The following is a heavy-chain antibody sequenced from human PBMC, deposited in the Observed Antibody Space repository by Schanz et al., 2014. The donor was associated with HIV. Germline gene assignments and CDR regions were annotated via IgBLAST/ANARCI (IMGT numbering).Heavy chain of an antibody. J-gene: IGHJ6*02. CDR3: TRAYCGADCSRFYYYGTDV. D-gene: IGHD2-21*02. Sequence: QVQLVQSGAEVKKPGSSVKVSCKASGGTFSSHAISWVRQAPGQGLEWMGGIIPFFGTANYAQTLQGRLTITADESTGTAYMELSGLRSEDTAVYYCTRAYCGADCSRFYYYGTDVWGQGTTVTVSS. CDR2: IIPFFGTA. CDR1: GGTFSSHA. V-gene: IGHV1-69*01.